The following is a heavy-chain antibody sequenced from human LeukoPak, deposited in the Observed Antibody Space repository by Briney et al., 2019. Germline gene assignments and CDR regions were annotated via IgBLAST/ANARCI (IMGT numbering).Heavy chain of an antibody. Sequence: GSLRISCDGSRFSMSVYWMRWVRQAPGKGLKWVGNIKQDGSERNYVDSVKGRFTISRDNAKKSLYLQMNSLRAEDTAVYYCARDWGAYYHFFDYWGQGTLVIVSS. V-gene: IGHV3-7*01. CDR2: IKQDGSER. CDR3: ARDWGAYYHFFDY. D-gene: IGHD3-22*01. CDR1: RFSMSVYW. J-gene: IGHJ4*02.